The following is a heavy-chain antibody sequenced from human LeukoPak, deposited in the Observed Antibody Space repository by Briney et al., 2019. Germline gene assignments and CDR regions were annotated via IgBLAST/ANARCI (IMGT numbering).Heavy chain of an antibody. Sequence: SETLSLTCTVSGYSISSGYYWGWIRQPPGKGLEWIGSIYHTGSTYYNPSLKSRVTISVDTSKNQFSLKLSSVTAADTAIYYCARVGGYGSGSYLFDPWGQGTLVTVSS. CDR1: GYSISSGYY. D-gene: IGHD3-10*01. J-gene: IGHJ5*02. CDR3: ARVGGYGSGSYLFDP. CDR2: IYHTGST. V-gene: IGHV4-38-2*02.